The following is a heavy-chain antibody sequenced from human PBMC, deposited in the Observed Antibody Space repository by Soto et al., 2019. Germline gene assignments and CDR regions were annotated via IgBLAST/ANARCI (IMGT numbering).Heavy chain of an antibody. J-gene: IGHJ4*02. CDR2: TYYRSKWYN. V-gene: IGHV6-1*01. CDR3: ARELLWFGELLSNAMFDY. CDR1: GDSVSSNSAA. D-gene: IGHD3-10*01. Sequence: SQTLSLTCAISGDSVSSNSAALNWIRQSPSRGLEWLGRTYYRSKWYNDYAVSVKSRITINPDTSKNQFSLQLNSVTPEDTAVYYCARELLWFGELLSNAMFDYWGQGTMVTVSS.